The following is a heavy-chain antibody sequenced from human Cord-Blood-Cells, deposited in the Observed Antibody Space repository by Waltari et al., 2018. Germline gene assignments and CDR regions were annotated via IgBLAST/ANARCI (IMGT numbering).Heavy chain of an antibody. V-gene: IGHV3-7*01. Sequence: EVQLVESGGGLVQPGGSLRLSCAASGFTFSSYWMSWVRQAPGKGLEWVANIKQDGSEKYYVDAVKGRFTISRDNPKNSLYLQMNSLRAEDTAVYYCARDPFYWGSSGGAFDIWGQGTMVTVSS. CDR2: IKQDGSEK. J-gene: IGHJ3*02. CDR1: GFTFSSYW. CDR3: ARDPFYWGSSGGAFDI. D-gene: IGHD7-27*01.